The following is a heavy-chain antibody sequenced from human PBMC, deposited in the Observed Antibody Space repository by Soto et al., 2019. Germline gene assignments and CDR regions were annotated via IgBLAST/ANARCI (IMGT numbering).Heavy chain of an antibody. CDR2: ISGSGGST. Sequence: PVGSLRLSCAASGFTFSSYAMSWVRQAPGKGLEWVSAISGSGGSTYYADSVKGRFTISRDNSKNTLYLQMNSLRAEDTAVYYCAKDGYDYVWGSYRRPFDYWGQGTLVTVST. CDR3: AKDGYDYVWGSYRRPFDY. D-gene: IGHD3-16*02. V-gene: IGHV3-23*01. J-gene: IGHJ4*02. CDR1: GFTFSSYA.